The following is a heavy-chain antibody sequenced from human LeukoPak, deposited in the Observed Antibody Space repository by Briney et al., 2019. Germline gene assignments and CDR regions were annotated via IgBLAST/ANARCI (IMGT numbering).Heavy chain of an antibody. V-gene: IGHV3-73*01. J-gene: IGHJ4*02. CDR3: AREGYCQGRLDY. D-gene: IGHD2-15*01. Sequence: PGGSLRLSCAASGVTFSGSAMHWVRPASGTGLEWVGRIRGKANSFTTAYAASVKGRFTISTDDSNNTAYLQMNSLQTEDPGVNYCAREGYCQGRLDYWGQGTLVTVSS. CDR2: IRGKANSFTT. CDR1: GVTFSGSA.